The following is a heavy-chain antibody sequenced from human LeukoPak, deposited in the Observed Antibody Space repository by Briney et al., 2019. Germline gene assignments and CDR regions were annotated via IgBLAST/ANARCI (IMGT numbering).Heavy chain of an antibody. CDR1: GFTFSSYT. CDR3: ARDSAGSYADY. CDR2: VSASSDI. D-gene: IGHD1-26*01. J-gene: IGHJ4*02. Sequence: PGGSLRLSCAASGFTFSSYTMNWVRQAPGKGLQWVSTVSASSDIHYSDSVKGRFTISRDNARNSLYLQMNSLRVDDTAVYYCARDSAGSYADYWGQGTLVTVSS. V-gene: IGHV3-69-1*02.